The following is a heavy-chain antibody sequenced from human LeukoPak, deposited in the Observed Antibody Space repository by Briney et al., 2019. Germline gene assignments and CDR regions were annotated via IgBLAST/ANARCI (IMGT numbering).Heavy chain of an antibody. V-gene: IGHV3-30-3*01. J-gene: IGHJ4*02. CDR3: GRGSSGDSWYGVL. CDR2: ISSNGLTN. Sequence: PGGSLRLSCVASGFSFRTYTIHWVRQAPGKGLEWVALISSNGLTNHYTDSVKGRFTTSRDNSENTSYLQMSSLRPEDTAIYYCGRGSSGDSWYGVLGGQGTLVTVSS. CDR1: GFSFRTYT. D-gene: IGHD3-10*01.